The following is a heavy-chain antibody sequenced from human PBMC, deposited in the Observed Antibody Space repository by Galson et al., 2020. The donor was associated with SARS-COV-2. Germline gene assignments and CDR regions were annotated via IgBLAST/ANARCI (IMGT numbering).Heavy chain of an antibody. Sequence: SETLSLTCTVSGDSVSSGEYYWSWIRQTPGKGLEWIGYIYYSGSTYYNPSLKSRVTISVDTSKNQFSLKLSSVTAADTAVYYCVKVGARLRDFDPWGQGTLVTVSS. CDR1: GDSVSSGEYY. V-gene: IGHV4-30-4*01. J-gene: IGHJ5*02. CDR3: VKVGARLRDFDP. CDR2: IYYSGST.